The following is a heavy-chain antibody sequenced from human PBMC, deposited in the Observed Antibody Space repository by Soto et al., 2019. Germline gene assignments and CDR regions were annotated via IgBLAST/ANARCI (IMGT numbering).Heavy chain of an antibody. D-gene: IGHD3-10*01. CDR3: ARGSYYGSGRINYYYYYMDV. CDR1: GGSISSYY. J-gene: IGHJ6*03. Sequence: SETLSLTCTVSGGSISSYYWSWIRQPPGKGLEWIGYIYYSGSTNYNPSLKSRVTISVDTSKNQFSLKLSSVTAADMAVYYCARGSYYGSGRINYYYYYMDVWGKGTTVTVSS. CDR2: IYYSGST. V-gene: IGHV4-59*01.